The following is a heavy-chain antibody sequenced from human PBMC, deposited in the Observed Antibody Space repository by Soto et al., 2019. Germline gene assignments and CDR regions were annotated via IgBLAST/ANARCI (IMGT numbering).Heavy chain of an antibody. J-gene: IGHJ5*02. Sequence: LRLSCAASGFTFSSYGMHWVRQAPVKGLEWVAVISYDGSNKYYADSVKGRFTISRDNSKNTLYLQMNSLRAEDTAVYYCAKGSFGVVIKPWFEPWGQGTLVTVSS. D-gene: IGHD3-3*01. CDR2: ISYDGSNK. V-gene: IGHV3-30*18. CDR3: AKGSFGVVIKPWFEP. CDR1: GFTFSSYG.